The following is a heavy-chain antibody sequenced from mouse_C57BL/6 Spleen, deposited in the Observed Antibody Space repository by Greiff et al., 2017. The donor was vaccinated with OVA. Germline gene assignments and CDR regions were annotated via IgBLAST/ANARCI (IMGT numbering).Heavy chain of an antibody. CDR2: IDPSDSYT. J-gene: IGHJ2*01. CDR1: GYTFTSYW. CDR3: ARGGYGNYFFDY. D-gene: IGHD2-1*01. V-gene: IGHV1-50*01. Sequence: QVQLQQPGAELVKPGASVKLSCKASGYTFTSYWMQWVKQRPGQGLEWIGEIDPSDSYTNYHQKFKGKATLTVDTSSSTAYMQLSSLTSEDSAVYYCARGGYGNYFFDYWGQGTTLTVSS.